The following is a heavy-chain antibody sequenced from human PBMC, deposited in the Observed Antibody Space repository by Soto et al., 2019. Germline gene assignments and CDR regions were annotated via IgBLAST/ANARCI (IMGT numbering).Heavy chain of an antibody. V-gene: IGHV5-51*01. CDR1: GYSFTSYW. D-gene: IGHD2-15*01. CDR3: ARVVAATGYYYYGMDV. J-gene: IGHJ6*02. Sequence: PGGSLKISCKGSGYSFTSYWIGWVRQMPGKGLEWMGIIYPGDSDTRYSPSFQGQVTISADKSISTANLQWSSLKASDTAMYYCARVVAATGYYYYGMDVWGQGTTVTVSS. CDR2: IYPGDSDT.